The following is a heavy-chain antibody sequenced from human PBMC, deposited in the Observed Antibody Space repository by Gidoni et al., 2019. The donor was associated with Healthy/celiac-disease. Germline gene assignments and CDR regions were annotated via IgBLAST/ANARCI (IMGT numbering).Heavy chain of an antibody. D-gene: IGHD5-18*01. Sequence: EVQLVESGGGLVQPGGSLRLSCAASGFTFSSYAMSWVRQAPGTGLAWVSALSGSGGSTYYADYVKGRFTISRDNSKNTLYLQMNSLSAEDTAVYYCATNSLGYSYCCDYWGQGTLVTVSS. J-gene: IGHJ4*02. CDR3: ATNSLGYSYCCDY. V-gene: IGHV3-23*04. CDR1: GFTFSSYA. CDR2: LSGSGGST.